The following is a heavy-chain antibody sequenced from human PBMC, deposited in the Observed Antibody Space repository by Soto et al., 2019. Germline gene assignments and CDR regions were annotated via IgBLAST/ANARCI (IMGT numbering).Heavy chain of an antibody. D-gene: IGHD5-18*01. CDR3: ARDVDTAMVLDPNYYYYMDV. V-gene: IGHV1-18*01. CDR2: ISAYNGNT. J-gene: IGHJ6*03. CDR1: GYTFTSYG. Sequence: ASVKVSCQASGYTFTSYGISWVRQAPGQGLEWMGWISAYNGNTNYAQKLQGRVTMTTDTSTSTAYMELRSLRSDDTAVYYCARDVDTAMVLDPNYYYYMDVWGKGTTVTVSS.